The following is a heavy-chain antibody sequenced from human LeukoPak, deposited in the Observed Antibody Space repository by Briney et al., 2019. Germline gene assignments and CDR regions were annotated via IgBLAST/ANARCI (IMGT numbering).Heavy chain of an antibody. Sequence: AGGSLRLSCAASGFTFSDYCMSWIRQAPGKGLEWVSYISSSSSYTNYADSVKGRFTISRDNAKNSLYLQMNSLRAEDTAVYYCARVGSTRFAPFDYWGQGTLVTVSS. J-gene: IGHJ4*02. CDR2: ISSSSSYT. V-gene: IGHV3-11*06. CDR3: ARVGSTRFAPFDY. D-gene: IGHD6-13*01. CDR1: GFTFSDYC.